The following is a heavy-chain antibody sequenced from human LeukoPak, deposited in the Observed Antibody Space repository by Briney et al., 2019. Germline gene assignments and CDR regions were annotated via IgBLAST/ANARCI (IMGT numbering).Heavy chain of an antibody. CDR3: ARTIFGGGDYYGMDV. V-gene: IGHV4-59*01. CDR1: GGSISSYY. Sequence: SETLSLTCTVSGGSISSYYWSWIRQPPGKGPEWIGYIYYSGSTNYNPSLKSRATISVDTSKNQFSLKLSSVTAADTAVYYCARTIFGGGDYYGMDVWGQGTTVTVSS. D-gene: IGHD3-3*01. J-gene: IGHJ6*02. CDR2: IYYSGST.